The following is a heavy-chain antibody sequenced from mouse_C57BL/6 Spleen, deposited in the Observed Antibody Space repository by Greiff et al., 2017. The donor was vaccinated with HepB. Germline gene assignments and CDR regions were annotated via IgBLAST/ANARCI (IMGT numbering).Heavy chain of an antibody. V-gene: IGHV1-19*01. CDR3: ARSLYGNPMDY. Sequence: VQLQQSGPVLVKPGASVKMSCKASGYTFTDYYMNWVKQSHGKSLEWIGVINPYNGGTSYNQKFKGKATLTVDKSSSTAYMELNSLTSEDSAVYYCARSLYGNPMDYWGQGTSVTVSS. D-gene: IGHD2-1*01. J-gene: IGHJ4*01. CDR1: GYTFTDYY. CDR2: INPYNGGT.